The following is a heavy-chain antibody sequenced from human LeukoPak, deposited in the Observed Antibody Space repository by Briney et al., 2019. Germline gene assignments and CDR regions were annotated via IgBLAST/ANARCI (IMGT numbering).Heavy chain of an antibody. V-gene: IGHV3-23*01. CDR3: AFWSGYYSDY. Sequence: GGSLRLSCAASGFIFSDYYMSWIRQAPGKGLEWVSAISGSGGSTYYADSVKGRFTISRDNSKNTLYLQMNSLRAEDTAVYYCAFWSGYYSDYWGQGILVTVSS. CDR2: ISGSGGST. D-gene: IGHD3-3*01. J-gene: IGHJ4*02. CDR1: GFIFSDYY.